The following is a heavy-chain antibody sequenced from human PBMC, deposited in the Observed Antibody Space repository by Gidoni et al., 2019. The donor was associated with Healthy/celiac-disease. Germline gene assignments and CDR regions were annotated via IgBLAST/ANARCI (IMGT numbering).Heavy chain of an antibody. D-gene: IGHD6-13*01. CDR2: ISSSSSYI. CDR3: ARDALKSSSWTIDY. V-gene: IGHV3-21*01. CDR1: GFTFSSYS. Sequence: EVQLVESGGGLVKPGGSLRLSCAASGFTFSSYSMNWVRQAPGKGLEWVSSISSSSSYIYYADSVKGRFTISRDNAKNSLYLQMNSLGAEDTAVYYCARDALKSSSWTIDYWGQGTLVTVSS. J-gene: IGHJ4*02.